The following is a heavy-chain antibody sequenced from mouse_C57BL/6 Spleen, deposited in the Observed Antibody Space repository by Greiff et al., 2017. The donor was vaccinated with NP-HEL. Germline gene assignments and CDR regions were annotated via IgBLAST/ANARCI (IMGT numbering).Heavy chain of an antibody. CDR2: ILPGSGST. J-gene: IGHJ3*01. CDR1: GYTFSGYW. D-gene: IGHD1-1*01. Sequence: QVQLQQSGAELMKPGASVKLSCKATGYTFSGYWIEWVKQRPGHGLEWIGEILPGSGSTNYNEKFKGKATFTADTSSNTAYMKLSSLTTEDSAIYYCARLGRHYYYGTGFAYWGQGTLVTVSA. V-gene: IGHV1-9*01. CDR3: ARLGRHYYYGTGFAY.